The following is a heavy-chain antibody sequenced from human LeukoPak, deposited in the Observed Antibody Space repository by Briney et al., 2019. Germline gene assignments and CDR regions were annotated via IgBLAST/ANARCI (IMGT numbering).Heavy chain of an antibody. CDR1: GFTFINAW. CDR3: TTDGVGVEGATYDN. Sequence: GGSPRLSCAASGFTFINAWMAWVRQAPGKGLEWVGRIKAKAHGGTIEYAAPVKGRFTISRDDSKNTLYLQMNSLKTEDTAVYYCTTDGVGVEGATYDNWGQGTLVSVSS. CDR2: IKAKAHGGTI. J-gene: IGHJ4*02. V-gene: IGHV3-15*01. D-gene: IGHD1-26*01.